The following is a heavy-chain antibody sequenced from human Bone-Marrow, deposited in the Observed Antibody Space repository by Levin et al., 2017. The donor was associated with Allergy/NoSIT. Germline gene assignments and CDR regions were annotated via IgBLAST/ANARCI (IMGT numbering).Heavy chain of an antibody. D-gene: IGHD3-22*01. V-gene: IGHV3-30*04. Sequence: GASVKVSCATSGFTFSSYAIHWVRQAPVKGLEWVAVISYDGSDKYYADSVKGRFTISRDNSKNTLYLQMNSLRVEDTALYYCARGDNYYDSSGFYVWGQGTMVTVSS. CDR3: ARGDNYYDSSGFYV. J-gene: IGHJ3*01. CDR1: GFTFSSYA. CDR2: ISYDGSDK.